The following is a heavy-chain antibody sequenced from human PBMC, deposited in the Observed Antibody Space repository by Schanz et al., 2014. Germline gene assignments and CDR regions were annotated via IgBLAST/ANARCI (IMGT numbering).Heavy chain of an antibody. V-gene: IGHV3-11*06. CDR3: AIIGVMVAVAGTRADY. CDR2: ISSSSSYI. CDR1: GFIFSDYY. J-gene: IGHJ4*02. D-gene: IGHD6-19*01. Sequence: QVQLVESGGGVVQPGGSLRLSCAASGFIFSDYYMSWIRQAPGKGLEWVSSISSSSSYIYYADSVKGRFTISRDNAKNSLFLQMNRLRAEDTALYYCAIIGVMVAVAGTRADYWGQGTLVTVSS.